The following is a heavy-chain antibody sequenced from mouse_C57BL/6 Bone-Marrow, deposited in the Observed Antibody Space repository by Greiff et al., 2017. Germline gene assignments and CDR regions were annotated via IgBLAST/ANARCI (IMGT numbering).Heavy chain of an antibody. V-gene: IGHV5-4*01. CDR1: GFTFSSYA. D-gene: IGHD1-1*01. CDR3: ARCQGFSYGSSFAWFAY. Sequence: EVQLVESGGGLVKPGGSLKLSCAASGFTFSSYAMSWVRQTPEKRLEWVATISDGGSYTYYPNNVKGRFTISRDNAKNNLYLQMSHLRSEDTAMYYCARCQGFSYGSSFAWFAYWGQGTLVTVSA. J-gene: IGHJ3*01. CDR2: ISDGGSYT.